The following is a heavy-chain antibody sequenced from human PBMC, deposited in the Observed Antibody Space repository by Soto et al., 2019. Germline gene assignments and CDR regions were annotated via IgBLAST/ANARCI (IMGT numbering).Heavy chain of an antibody. Sequence: QVQLVQSGAEVKKPGSSVKVSCKASGGTFSSYAISWVRQAPGQGLEWIGGIIPIFGTANYAQKFQGRVTITADDSTRTAYMELSRLRSEDTAVYYCAKEKTLPFYGMDVWGQGTTVTVSS. D-gene: IGHD3-3*02. CDR1: GGTFSSYA. J-gene: IGHJ6*02. CDR2: IIPIFGTA. CDR3: AKEKTLPFYGMDV. V-gene: IGHV1-69*12.